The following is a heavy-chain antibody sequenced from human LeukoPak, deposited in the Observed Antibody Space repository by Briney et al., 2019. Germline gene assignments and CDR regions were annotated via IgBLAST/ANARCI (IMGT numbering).Heavy chain of an antibody. CDR2: IYHSGST. D-gene: IGHD5-24*01. Sequence: SETLSLTCAVSGYSISSGYYWGWIRQPPGKGLEWIGSIYHSGSTYYNPSLKSRVTISVDTSKNQFSLKLSSATAADTAVYYCARRLEGWLQFQYYFDYWGQGTLVTVSS. CDR1: GYSISSGYY. J-gene: IGHJ4*02. V-gene: IGHV4-38-2*01. CDR3: ARRLEGWLQFQYYFDY.